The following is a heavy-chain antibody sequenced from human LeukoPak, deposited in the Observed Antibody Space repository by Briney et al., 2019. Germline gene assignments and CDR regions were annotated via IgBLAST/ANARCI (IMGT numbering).Heavy chain of an antibody. D-gene: IGHD6-13*01. CDR1: GFTFSSYA. CDR3: ARDGGSSWYSGGIDY. Sequence: PGGSLRLSCAASGFTFSSYAMHWVRRAPGKGLEWVAVISYDGSNKHYADSVKGRFTIPRDNSKTTLYLQMNSLRAEDTAVYYCARDGGSSWYSGGIDYWGQGTLVTVSS. V-gene: IGHV3-30-3*01. CDR2: ISYDGSNK. J-gene: IGHJ4*02.